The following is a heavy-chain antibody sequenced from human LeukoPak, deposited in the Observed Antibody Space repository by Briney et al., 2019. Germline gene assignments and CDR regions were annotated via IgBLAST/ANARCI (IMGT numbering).Heavy chain of an antibody. CDR2: IYHSGST. V-gene: IGHV4-30-2*01. J-gene: IGHJ4*02. CDR3: ARAYGSGSYYYIDY. Sequence: SETLSLTCTVSGGSISSGGYSWSWIRQPPGKGLEWIVYIYHSGSTYYNPSLKSRVTISVDRSKNQFSLKLSSVTAADTAVYYCARAYGSGSYYYIDYWGQGTLVTVSS. D-gene: IGHD3-10*01. CDR1: GGSISSGGYS.